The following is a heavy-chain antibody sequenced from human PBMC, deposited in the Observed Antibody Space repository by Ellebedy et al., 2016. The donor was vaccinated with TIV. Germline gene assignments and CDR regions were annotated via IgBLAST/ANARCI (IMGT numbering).Heavy chain of an antibody. CDR2: IIPIFGTA. CDR3: ARTSMVARAYYYYGMDV. D-gene: IGHD5-12*01. Sequence: SVKVSXXASGGTFSSYAISWVRQAPGQGLEWMGGIIPIFGTANYAQKFQGRVTITADKSTSTAYMELSSLRSEDTAVYYCARTSMVARAYYYYGMDVWGQGTTVTVSS. V-gene: IGHV1-69*06. CDR1: GGTFSSYA. J-gene: IGHJ6*02.